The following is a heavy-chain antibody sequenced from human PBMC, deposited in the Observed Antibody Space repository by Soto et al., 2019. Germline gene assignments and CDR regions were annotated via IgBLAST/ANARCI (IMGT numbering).Heavy chain of an antibody. Sequence: GGSLRLSCASSGFTFSSYSMNWVRQAPGKGLEWVSSISSSSSYIYYADSVKGRFTISRDNAKNSLYLQMNSLRAEDTAVYYCARQRDGLYDGSFDIWGQGTMVTVS. CDR3: ARQRDGLYDGSFDI. D-gene: IGHD2-2*02. CDR1: GFTFSSYS. V-gene: IGHV3-21*01. J-gene: IGHJ3*02. CDR2: ISSSSSYI.